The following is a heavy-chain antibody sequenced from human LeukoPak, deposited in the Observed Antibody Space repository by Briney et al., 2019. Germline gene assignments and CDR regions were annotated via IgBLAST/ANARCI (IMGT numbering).Heavy chain of an antibody. CDR2: IYYSGST. Sequence: PSETLSLTCTVSGGSISSYYWSWIRQPPGKGLEWIGYIYYSGSTNYNPSLKSRVTISVDTSKNHFSLKLSSVTAADTAVYYCTSGPTAVITPGGYFDYWSQGTLVTVSS. CDR3: TSGPTAVITPGGYFDY. CDR1: GGSISSYY. J-gene: IGHJ4*02. D-gene: IGHD4-23*01. V-gene: IGHV4-59*01.